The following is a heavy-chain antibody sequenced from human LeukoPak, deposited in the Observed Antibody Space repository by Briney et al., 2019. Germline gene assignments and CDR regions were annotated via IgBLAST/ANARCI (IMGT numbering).Heavy chain of an antibody. J-gene: IGHJ3*02. CDR2: ISSSGGNT. D-gene: IGHD6-19*01. V-gene: IGHV3-23*01. CDR3: AKGYSSGWLDAFGI. CDR1: GFTFSSYA. Sequence: GGSLRLSCAASGFTFSSYAMNWVRQAPGKGLEWVSAISSSGGNTYYADSVKGRFTISRDNSKNTLYLQMNSLRAEDTAVYYCAKGYSSGWLDAFGIWGQGTMVTVSS.